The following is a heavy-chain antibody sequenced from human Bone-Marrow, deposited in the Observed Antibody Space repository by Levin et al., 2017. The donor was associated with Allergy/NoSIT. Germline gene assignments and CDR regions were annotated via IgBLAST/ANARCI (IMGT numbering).Heavy chain of an antibody. CDR2: IYYTGST. D-gene: IGHD3-10*01. V-gene: IGHV4-59*08. CDR3: ARHVVYGSGILYGLDV. CDR1: GGSISGYY. Sequence: SPTLSLTCTVSGGSISGYYWSWIRQPPGKGLEWIGYIYYTGSTNYNPSLKSRVTMSRDTSNNQFSLKLSSVTAADTAVYYCARHVVYGSGILYGLDVWGQGTTVTVSS. J-gene: IGHJ6*02.